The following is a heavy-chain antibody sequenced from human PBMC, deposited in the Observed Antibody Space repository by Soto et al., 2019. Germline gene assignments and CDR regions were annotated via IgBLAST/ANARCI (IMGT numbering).Heavy chain of an antibody. D-gene: IGHD3-9*01. CDR3: ARDFERTYGWFDP. V-gene: IGHV4-31*03. CDR2: IYYSGST. CDR1: GGSISSGGYY. Sequence: SETLSLTCTVSGGSISSGGYYWSWIRQQPGKGLEWIGYIYYSGSTYYNPSLKSRVTISVDTSKNQFSLKLSSVTAADTAVYYCARDFERTYGWFDPWGQGTLVTVS. J-gene: IGHJ5*02.